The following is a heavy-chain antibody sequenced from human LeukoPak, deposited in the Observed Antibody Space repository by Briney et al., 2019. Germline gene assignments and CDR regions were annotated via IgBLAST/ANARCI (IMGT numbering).Heavy chain of an antibody. CDR1: GFTFSSYS. V-gene: IGHV3-21*01. J-gene: IGHJ6*03. D-gene: IGHD6-19*01. Sequence: GGSLRLSRAASGFTFSSYSMNWVRQAPGKGLEGVSSISSSSSYIYYADSVKGRFTISRDNAKNSLYLQMNSLRAEDTAVYYCASLGIAVAGPYYYYYYMDVWGKGTTVTVSS. CDR3: ASLGIAVAGPYYYYYYMDV. CDR2: ISSSSSYI.